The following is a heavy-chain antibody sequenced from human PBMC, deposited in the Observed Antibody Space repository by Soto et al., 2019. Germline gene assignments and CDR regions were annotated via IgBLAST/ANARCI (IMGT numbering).Heavy chain of an antibody. V-gene: IGHV4-34*01. CDR1: GGSFRGYY. J-gene: IGHJ5*02. D-gene: IGHD2-2*01. Sequence: SETLSLTCAVYGGSFRGYYWSWLRQPPGKGLEWIGEINHSGSTNYNPSLKSRVTISVDTSKNQFALKLSSVTAADTAVYYCARGGMQLLISWGVWWFDPWGQGTLVTVSS. CDR3: ARGGMQLLISWGVWWFDP. CDR2: INHSGST.